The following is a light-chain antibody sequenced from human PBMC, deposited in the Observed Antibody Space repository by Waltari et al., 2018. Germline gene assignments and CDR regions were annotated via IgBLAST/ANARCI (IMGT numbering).Light chain of an antibody. J-gene: IGKJ1*01. V-gene: IGKV1-17*01. CDR1: QGISTD. CDR3: LQYNSHPRT. Sequence: DIQMTQSPSSLSASAGDTVTITCRASQGISTDLNWYQQRPGKAPKRLIYAASSLESGVPSRFSGSGSRTDFTLTISSLQPEDFATYYCLQYNSHPRTFGQGTKVEIK. CDR2: AAS.